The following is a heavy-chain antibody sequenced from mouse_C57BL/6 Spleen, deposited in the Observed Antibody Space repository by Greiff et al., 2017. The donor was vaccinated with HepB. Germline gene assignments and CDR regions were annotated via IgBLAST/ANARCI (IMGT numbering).Heavy chain of an antibody. V-gene: IGHV1-26*01. CDR2: INPNNGGT. Sequence: EVQLQQSGPELVKPGASVKISCKASGYTFTDYYMNWVKQSHGKSLEWIGDINPNNGGTSYNQKFKGKATLTVDKSSSTAYMELRSLTSEDSAVYYCARGLYDGYYPGAYWGQGTLVTVSA. J-gene: IGHJ3*01. D-gene: IGHD2-3*01. CDR1: GYTFTDYY. CDR3: ARGLYDGYYPGAY.